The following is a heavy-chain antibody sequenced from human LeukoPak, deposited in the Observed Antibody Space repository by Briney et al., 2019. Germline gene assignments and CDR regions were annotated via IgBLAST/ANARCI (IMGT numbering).Heavy chain of an antibody. J-gene: IGHJ6*03. CDR3: AKNVYRGAYCSGGSCYPYYYYYIDV. CDR2: ISATGGTT. CDR1: GFTFSSYA. Sequence: GGSLRLSCAASGFTFSSYAMRWVRQAPGKGLEWVSAISATGGTTYYADSVKGRFTISRDNSKNTLYLQMNSLRAEDTAIYYCAKNVYRGAYCSGGSCYPYYYYYIDVWGKGTTVTISS. V-gene: IGHV3-23*01. D-gene: IGHD2-15*01.